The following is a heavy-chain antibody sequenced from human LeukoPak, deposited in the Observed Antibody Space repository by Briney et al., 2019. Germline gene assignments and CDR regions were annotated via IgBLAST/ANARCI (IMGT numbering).Heavy chain of an antibody. J-gene: IGHJ5*02. V-gene: IGHV1-18*01. CDR2: ISGYNGKT. D-gene: IGHD2-15*01. CDR1: GYTFNTYG. CDR3: ARAGAVVDNWSDH. Sequence: ASVKVSCKASGYTFNTYGITWGRQAPGQGLEWMGWISGYNGKTKYAQKLQDRVTMTTDTSTTTAYMELRSLTSDDTAVYYCARAGAVVDNWSDHWGQGTLVTVSS.